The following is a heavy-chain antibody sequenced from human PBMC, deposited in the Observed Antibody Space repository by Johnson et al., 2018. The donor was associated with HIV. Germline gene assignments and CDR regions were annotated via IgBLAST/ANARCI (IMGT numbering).Heavy chain of an antibody. J-gene: IGHJ3*02. Sequence: QEQLVESGGGVVQPGRSLRLSCAASGFTFSSYAMHWVRQAPGKGLEWVAVISYDGSNKYYADSVKGRFTISRDNSKNTLYLQMNSLRAEDTAVYYCAKAPLGRLREGAFDIWGQGTMVTVSS. CDR3: AKAPLGRLREGAFDI. D-gene: IGHD7-27*01. CDR2: ISYDGSNK. V-gene: IGHV3-30*04. CDR1: GFTFSSYA.